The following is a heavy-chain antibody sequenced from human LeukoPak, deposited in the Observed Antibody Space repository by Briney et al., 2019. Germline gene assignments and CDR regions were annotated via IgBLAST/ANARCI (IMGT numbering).Heavy chain of an antibody. CDR3: ARDHIRDSSGRGEVYNWFDP. CDR2: ISGSGHST. Sequence: PGGTLRLSCAASGFTFSSYGMSWVRQAPGKGLEWVSGISGSGHSTYYADSVKGRFTISRDNSKNTLYLQMNSLRAEDTAVYYCARDHIRDSSGRGEVYNWFDPWGQGTLVTVSS. CDR1: GFTFSSYG. V-gene: IGHV3-23*01. J-gene: IGHJ5*02. D-gene: IGHD6-19*01.